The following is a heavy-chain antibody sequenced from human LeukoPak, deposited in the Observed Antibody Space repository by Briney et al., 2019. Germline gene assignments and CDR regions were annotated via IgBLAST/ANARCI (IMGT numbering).Heavy chain of an antibody. CDR1: GVTFSSYA. D-gene: IGHD1-26*01. CDR3: ARRVGAFDI. J-gene: IGHJ3*02. Sequence: GGSLRLSCAGSGVTFSSYAMHWVRQAPGKDLEWVSAIGSGGATYYADSVKGRFTISRDSAKSSLYLQMNSLRAEDMAVYYCARRVGAFDIWGQGTMVIVSS. CDR2: IGSGGAT. V-gene: IGHV3/OR16-10*01.